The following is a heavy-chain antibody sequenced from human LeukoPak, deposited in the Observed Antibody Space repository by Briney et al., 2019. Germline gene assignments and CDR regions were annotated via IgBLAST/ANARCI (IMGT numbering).Heavy chain of an antibody. D-gene: IGHD3-10*01. Sequence: PSETLSLTCAVYGGSFSGYYWSWIRQPPGKGLEWIGEINHSGSTNYNPSLKSRVTISVDTSKNQFSLKLSSVTAADTAVYYCARMGFGELLYHFDYWGQGTLVTVSS. J-gene: IGHJ4*02. CDR2: INHSGST. CDR3: ARMGFGELLYHFDY. V-gene: IGHV4-34*01. CDR1: GGSFSGYY.